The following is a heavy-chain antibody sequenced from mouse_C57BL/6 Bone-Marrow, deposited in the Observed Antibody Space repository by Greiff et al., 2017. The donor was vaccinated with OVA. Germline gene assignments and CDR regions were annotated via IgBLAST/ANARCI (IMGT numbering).Heavy chain of an antibody. J-gene: IGHJ3*01. V-gene: IGHV1-82*01. CDR1: GYAFSSSW. Sequence: VQLMESGPELVKPGASVKISCKASGYAFSSSWMNWVKQRPGKGLEWIGRIYPGDGDTNYNGKFKGKATLTADKSSSTAYMQLSSLTSEDSAVYFCARGLPPWFAYWGQGTLVTVSA. D-gene: IGHD2-4*01. CDR3: ARGLPPWFAY. CDR2: IYPGDGDT.